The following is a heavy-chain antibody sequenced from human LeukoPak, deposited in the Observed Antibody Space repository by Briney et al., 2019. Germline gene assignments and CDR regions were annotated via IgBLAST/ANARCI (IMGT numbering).Heavy chain of an antibody. D-gene: IGHD5-24*01. Sequence: GGSLRLSCTASGFTFSDYDMTWVRQAPGKGLEWVSSSSATTIYTFSADSVRGRFTISRYNVANSLYLQMNNLRGEDTGVYFCARIGRGRDAYTSFDFWGQGTLVTVSS. J-gene: IGHJ4*02. V-gene: IGHV3-21*01. CDR3: ARIGRGRDAYTSFDF. CDR2: SSATTIYT. CDR1: GFTFSDYD.